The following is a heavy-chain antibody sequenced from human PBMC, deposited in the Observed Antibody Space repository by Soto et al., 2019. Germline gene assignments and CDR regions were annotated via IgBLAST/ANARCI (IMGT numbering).Heavy chain of an antibody. CDR1: GYTFTSYD. Sequence: ASVKVSCKASGYTFTSYDINWVRQATGQGLDWMGWMNPNSGNTGYAQKFQGRVTMTRNTSISTAYMELSSLRSEDTAVYYCARRGRGGSSWYRGENWFDPWGQGTLVTVSS. V-gene: IGHV1-8*01. CDR2: MNPNSGNT. CDR3: ARRGRGGSSWYRGENWFDP. D-gene: IGHD6-13*01. J-gene: IGHJ5*02.